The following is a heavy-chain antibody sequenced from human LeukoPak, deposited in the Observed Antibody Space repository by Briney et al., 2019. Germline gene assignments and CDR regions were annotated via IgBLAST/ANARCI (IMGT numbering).Heavy chain of an antibody. CDR3: AKGYYYDSSGHLDY. CDR2: ISWNSGSI. J-gene: IGHJ4*02. CDR1: GFTFDDYA. Sequence: PGGSLRLSCAASGFTFDDYAMHWVRQAPGKGLEWVSGISWNSGSIDYADSVKGRFTISRDNAKNSLYLQMNSLRAEDTALYYCAKGYYYDSSGHLDYWGQETLVTVSS. D-gene: IGHD3-22*01. V-gene: IGHV3-9*01.